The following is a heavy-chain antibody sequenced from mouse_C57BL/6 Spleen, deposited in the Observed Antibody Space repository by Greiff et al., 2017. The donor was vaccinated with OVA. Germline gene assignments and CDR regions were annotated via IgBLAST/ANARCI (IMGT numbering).Heavy chain of an antibody. CDR3: SRALPGWYCDV. CDR1: GYTFTDYY. V-gene: IGHV1-26*01. Sequence: EVQLQQSGPELVKPGASVKISCKASGYTFTDYYMNWVQQSHGTSLEWIGDITPNTGGPRYNQKFKGKATLTVDKSSSTAYMELRSLTSEDAAVYDCSRALPGWYCDVWGTGTTVTVSS. CDR2: ITPNTGGP. J-gene: IGHJ1*03. D-gene: IGHD2-10*01.